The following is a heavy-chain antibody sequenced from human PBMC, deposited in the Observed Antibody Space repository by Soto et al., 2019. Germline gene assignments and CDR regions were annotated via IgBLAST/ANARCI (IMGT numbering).Heavy chain of an antibody. J-gene: IGHJ5*02. V-gene: IGHV3-33*01. CDR2: IWYDGSNK. CDR1: GFTFSSYG. Sequence: QVQLVESGGGVVQPGRSLRLSCAASGFTFSSYGMHWVRQAPGKGLEWVAVIWYDGSNKYYADSVKGRFTISRDNSKNTLYLQMNSLRAEDTAVYYCARDRDYGDYVSWFDAWGQGTLVTVSS. CDR3: ARDRDYGDYVSWFDA. D-gene: IGHD4-17*01.